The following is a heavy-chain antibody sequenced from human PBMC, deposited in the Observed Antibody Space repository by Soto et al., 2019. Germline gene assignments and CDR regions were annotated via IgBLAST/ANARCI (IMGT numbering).Heavy chain of an antibody. V-gene: IGHV3-33*01. CDR2: IWYDGSNK. CDR3: ARGLGYSSGWYRH. CDR1: GFTFSSYG. J-gene: IGHJ4*02. D-gene: IGHD6-19*01. Sequence: GGSLRLSCAASGFTFSSYGMHWVRQAPGKGLEWVAVIWYDGSNKYYADSVKGRFTISRDNSKNTLYLQMNSLRAEDTAVYYCARGLGYSSGWYRHWGQGTLVTVSS.